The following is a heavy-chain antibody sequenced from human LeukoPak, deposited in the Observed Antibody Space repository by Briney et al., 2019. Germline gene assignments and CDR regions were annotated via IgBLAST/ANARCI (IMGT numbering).Heavy chain of an antibody. CDR1: GASMRSFY. CDR3: AREARLRYFDWQPFDP. Sequence: PSETLSLTCSVSGASMRSFYWSWIRLRAGKELEWVGRVFSSVTRYYNPSLESRLTMSVDTSKNQFYLTLRSVTAADTAVYYCAREARLRYFDWQPFDPWGQGTLVTVSS. D-gene: IGHD3-9*01. J-gene: IGHJ5*02. CDR2: VFSSVTR. V-gene: IGHV4-4*07.